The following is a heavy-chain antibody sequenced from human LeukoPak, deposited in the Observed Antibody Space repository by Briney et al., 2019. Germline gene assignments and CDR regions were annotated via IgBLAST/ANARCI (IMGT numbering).Heavy chain of an antibody. CDR2: IYSGGST. CDR1: GFTVSSTY. D-gene: IGHD2-15*01. Sequence: GGSLRLSCAASGFTVSSTYMSWVRQAPEKGLEWVSVIYSGGSTYYADSVKGRFTISRDNSKNTLYLQMNSLRAEDTAVYYCARGGWAIYSVLDYWGQGTLVTVSS. J-gene: IGHJ4*02. CDR3: ARGGWAIYSVLDY. V-gene: IGHV3-66*01.